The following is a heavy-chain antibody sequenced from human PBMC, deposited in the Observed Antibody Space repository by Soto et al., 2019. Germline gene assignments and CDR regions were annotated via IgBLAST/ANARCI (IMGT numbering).Heavy chain of an antibody. J-gene: IGHJ6*02. V-gene: IGHV4-30-4*02. CDR3: SREDEAAESGYYALDV. Sequence: ETLSLTCTVPGGSISTDHYHWTWIRQAPGKGLDWIGCIHYSGSIQFNPSLQSRVSMSVDTSKNLLSLRLTSLTAADTEVYFCSREDEAAESGYYALDVCGQVTTV. D-gene: IGHD2-15*01. CDR1: GGSISTDHYH. CDR2: IHYSGSI.